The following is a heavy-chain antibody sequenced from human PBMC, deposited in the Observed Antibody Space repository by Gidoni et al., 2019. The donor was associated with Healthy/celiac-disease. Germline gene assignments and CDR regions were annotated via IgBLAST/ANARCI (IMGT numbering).Heavy chain of an antibody. CDR1: GFTFSSYA. J-gene: IGHJ4*02. V-gene: IGHV3-23*01. CDR2: ISGSGGST. Sequence: EVQLLESGGGLVQPGGSLRLSCAASGFTFSSYARSWGRQAPGKGLEWVSAISGSGGSTYYADSVKGRFTISRDNSKNTLYLQMNSLRAEDTAVYYCAKGDYYDSSGFGYWGQGTLVTVSS. D-gene: IGHD3-22*01. CDR3: AKGDYYDSSGFGY.